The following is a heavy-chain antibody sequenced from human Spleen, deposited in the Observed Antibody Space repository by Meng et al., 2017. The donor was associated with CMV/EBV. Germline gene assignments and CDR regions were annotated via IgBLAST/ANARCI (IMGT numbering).Heavy chain of an antibody. Sequence: GSLRLSCTVSGGSVSSGGYYWSWIRQPPGKGLEWVAYIYYRGSSNYNPSLKSRVTISVDTSKNQFSLKLSSVTAADTAVYYCARGYYYGMDVWGQGTTVTVSS. J-gene: IGHJ6*02. V-gene: IGHV4-61*08. CDR2: IYYRGSS. CDR3: ARGYYYGMDV. CDR1: GGSVSSGGYY.